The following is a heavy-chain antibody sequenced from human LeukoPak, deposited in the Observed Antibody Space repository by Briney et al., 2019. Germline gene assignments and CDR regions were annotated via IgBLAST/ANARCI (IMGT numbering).Heavy chain of an antibody. Sequence: GASVKVSCKASGYTFTSYGISWVRQAPGQGLEWMGWISAYNGNTNYAQKLQGRVTMTTDTSTSTAYMELRSLRSDDTAVYYCARDHYDFWSGYYTGIRSDFDYWGQGTLVTVSS. CDR3: ARDHYDFWSGYYTGIRSDFDY. J-gene: IGHJ4*02. D-gene: IGHD3-3*01. V-gene: IGHV1-18*01. CDR1: GYTFTSYG. CDR2: ISAYNGNT.